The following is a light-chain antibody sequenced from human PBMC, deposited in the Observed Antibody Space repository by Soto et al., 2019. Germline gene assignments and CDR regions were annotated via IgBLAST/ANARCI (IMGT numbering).Light chain of an antibody. CDR1: DSNIGRNT. Sequence: SVLTQPPSASAAPGERVTLPCSGSDSNIGRNTVTWYLQLPETAPTLLFYLNSMRPSGVPARFFGSKSGTSASLAISRLPSDDAADYYCAAWDDVMNGWVFGGGPKLTVL. J-gene: IGLJ3*02. V-gene: IGLV1-44*01. CDR3: AAWDDVMNGWV. CDR2: LNS.